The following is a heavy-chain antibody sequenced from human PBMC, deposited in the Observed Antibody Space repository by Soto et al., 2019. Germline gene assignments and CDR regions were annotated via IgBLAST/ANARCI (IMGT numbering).Heavy chain of an antibody. CDR2: INPGDSET. D-gene: IGHD3-10*02. CDR1: GYSFSTYW. V-gene: IGHV5-51*01. J-gene: IGHJ3*01. CDR3: TRRRIADVRDAVDV. Sequence: GYSFSTYWIGWVRQMPGKGLECMGIINPGDSETRYNPSFQGQVISSVDKSISTAYLQWSSLNASDSGMYDCTRRRIADVRDAVDVWGPGTLVTVSS.